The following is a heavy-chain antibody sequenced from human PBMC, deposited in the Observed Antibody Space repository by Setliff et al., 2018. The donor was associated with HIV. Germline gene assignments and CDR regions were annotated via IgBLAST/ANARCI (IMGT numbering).Heavy chain of an antibody. V-gene: IGHV4-38-2*02. J-gene: IGHJ4*02. CDR2: LYYDGNT. D-gene: IGHD6-19*01. Sequence: NPSETLSLTCTVSAYSIRSGYYWGWIRQSPGKGLEWIGTLYYDGNTYYNPSLKSRVTMSVDTSKNQFSLNLNSVTAADTAVYYCARETIRSGHPSEAGFDFWGQGALVTVSS. CDR3: ARETIRSGHPSEAGFDF. CDR1: AYSIRSGYY.